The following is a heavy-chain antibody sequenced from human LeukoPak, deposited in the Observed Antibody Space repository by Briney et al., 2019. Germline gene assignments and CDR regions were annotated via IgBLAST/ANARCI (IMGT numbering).Heavy chain of an antibody. J-gene: IGHJ4*02. V-gene: IGHV3-30*18. Sequence: HPGRSLRLSCAASGFTFSSYGMHWVRQAPGKGLEWVAVISYDGSNKYYADSVKGRFTISRDNSKNTLFLQMNSLRAEDTAVYYCAKLPRSSTWPYYFDYWGQGTLVTVSS. CDR3: AKLPRSSTWPYYFDY. CDR2: ISYDGSNK. CDR1: GFTFSSYG. D-gene: IGHD6-13*01.